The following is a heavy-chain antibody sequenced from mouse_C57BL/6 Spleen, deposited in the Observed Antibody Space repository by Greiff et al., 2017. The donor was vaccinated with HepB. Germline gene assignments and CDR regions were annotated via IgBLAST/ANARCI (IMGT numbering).Heavy chain of an antibody. CDR2: IDPENGDT. J-gene: IGHJ2*01. Sequence: DVKLVESGAELVRPGASVKLSCTASGFNIKDDYMHWVKQRPEQGLEWIGWIDPENGDTEYASKVQGTATITADTSSNTAYLQLSSLTSEDTAVYYCTTWDGDYWGQGTTLTVSS. V-gene: IGHV14-4*01. D-gene: IGHD2-3*01. CDR3: TTWDGDY. CDR1: GFNIKDDY.